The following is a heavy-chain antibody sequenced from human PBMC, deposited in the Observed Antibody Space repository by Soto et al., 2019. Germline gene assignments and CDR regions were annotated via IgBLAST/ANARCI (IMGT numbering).Heavy chain of an antibody. CDR1: GFTFSSYG. Sequence: GGSLRLSCAASGFTFSSYGMHWVRQAPGKGLEWVAVIWYDGSNKYYADSVKGRFTISRDNSKNTLYLQMNSLRAEDTAVYYCARTGSITGTYCYYYYYMDVWGKGTTVTVSS. J-gene: IGHJ6*03. D-gene: IGHD1-7*01. CDR2: IWYDGSNK. CDR3: ARTGSITGTYCYYYYYMDV. V-gene: IGHV3-33*01.